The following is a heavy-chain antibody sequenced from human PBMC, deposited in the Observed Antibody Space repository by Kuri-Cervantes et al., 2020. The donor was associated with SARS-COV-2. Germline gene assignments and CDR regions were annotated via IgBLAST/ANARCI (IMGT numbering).Heavy chain of an antibody. V-gene: IGHV3-74*01. CDR1: GFTFSSYW. CDR2: INSDGSST. CDR3: ARDGKYYDFWSGYLPTIPTYYYYYMDV. J-gene: IGHJ6*03. D-gene: IGHD3-3*01. Sequence: GGSLRLSCAASGFTFSSYWMHWVRQAPGKGLVWVSRINSDGSSTSYADSVKGRFTISRDNAKNTLYLQMNSLRAEDTAVYYCARDGKYYDFWSGYLPTIPTYYYYYMDVWGKGTTRSPSP.